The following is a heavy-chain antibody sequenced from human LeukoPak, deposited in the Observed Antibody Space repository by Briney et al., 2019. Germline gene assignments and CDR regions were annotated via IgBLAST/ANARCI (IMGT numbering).Heavy chain of an antibody. CDR1: GFTFSNYS. CDR3: ARGALTSNSRGVFDY. D-gene: IGHD3-10*01. V-gene: IGHV3-48*01. J-gene: IGHJ4*02. Sequence: PGGSLRLSCAAYGFTFSNYSMNWVRQAPGKGLEWVSFISSSSSTIYYADSMKGRFTISRDNAKNSLYLQMNSLRAEDTAVYYCARGALTSNSRGVFDYWGQGTLVTVTS. CDR2: ISSSSSTI.